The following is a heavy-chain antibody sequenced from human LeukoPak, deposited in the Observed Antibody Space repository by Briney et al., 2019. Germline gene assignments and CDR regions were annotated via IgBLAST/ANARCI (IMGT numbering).Heavy chain of an antibody. D-gene: IGHD3-22*01. J-gene: IGHJ4*02. CDR2: ISAYNGNT. CDR1: GYTFTSYG. CDR3: ARDRPVVARGGLPDY. V-gene: IGHV1-18*01. Sequence: ASVKVSCKASGYTFTSYGISWVRQAPGQGLEWMGWISAYNGNTNYAQKLQGRVTMTTDTSTSTAYMELRSLRSDDTAVYYCARDRPVVARGGLPDYWGQGTLVTVSS.